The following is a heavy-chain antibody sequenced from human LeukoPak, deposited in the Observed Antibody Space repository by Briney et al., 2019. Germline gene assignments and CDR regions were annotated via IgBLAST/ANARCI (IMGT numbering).Heavy chain of an antibody. V-gene: IGHV4-34*01. J-gene: IGHJ6*02. CDR3: ARDLGYDFWSGYPYGMDV. D-gene: IGHD3-3*01. Sequence: PSETLSLTCAVYGGSFSGYYWSWIRQPPGKGLEWIGEINHSGSTNYNPSLKSRVTISVDTSKNQFSLKLSSVTAADTAVYYCARDLGYDFWSGYPYGMDVWGQGTTVTVSS. CDR2: INHSGST. CDR1: GGSFSGYY.